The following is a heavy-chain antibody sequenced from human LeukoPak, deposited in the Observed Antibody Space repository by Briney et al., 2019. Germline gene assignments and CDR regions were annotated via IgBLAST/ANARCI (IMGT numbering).Heavy chain of an antibody. Sequence: PSETLSLTCTVSGGSISGYHWSWIRQTPGKGLEWIGYIYYSGSTKYNPSLKSRVTMLVDTSRDQFSLKLSSVTAADTAVYYCARGGLENGYHSNDGFDIWGQGTMVTVSS. CDR2: IYYSGST. J-gene: IGHJ3*02. V-gene: IGHV4-59*01. CDR3: ARGGLENGYHSNDGFDI. D-gene: IGHD3-22*01. CDR1: GGSISGYH.